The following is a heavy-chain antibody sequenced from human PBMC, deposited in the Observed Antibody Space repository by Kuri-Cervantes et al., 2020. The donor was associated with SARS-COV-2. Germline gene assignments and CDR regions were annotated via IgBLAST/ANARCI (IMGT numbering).Heavy chain of an antibody. J-gene: IGHJ6*02. Sequence: GSLRLSCTVSGGSISSHYWSWIRQPPGKGLEWIGYVYDSGSTNYNPSLKSRVTISVDTSKNQFSLKLSSVTAADTAVYYCARGDIVVVVASLKYYYGMDVWGQGTTVTVSS. CDR2: VYDSGST. CDR1: GGSISSHY. CDR3: ARGDIVVVVASLKYYYGMDV. D-gene: IGHD2-15*01. V-gene: IGHV4-59*11.